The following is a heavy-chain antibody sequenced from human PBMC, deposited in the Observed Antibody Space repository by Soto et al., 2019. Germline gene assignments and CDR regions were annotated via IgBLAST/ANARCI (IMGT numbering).Heavy chain of an antibody. CDR3: ARGEYYYGSGSSMDV. V-gene: IGHV3-13*05. Sequence: PGGSLRFSCAASGFTFSSYDMHWVRQATGKGLEWVSAIGTAGDPYYPGSVKGRFTISRENAKNSLYLQMNSLRAGDTAVYYCARGEYYYGSGSSMDVWGQGTTVTVSS. D-gene: IGHD3-10*01. J-gene: IGHJ6*02. CDR1: GFTFSSYD. CDR2: IGTAGDP.